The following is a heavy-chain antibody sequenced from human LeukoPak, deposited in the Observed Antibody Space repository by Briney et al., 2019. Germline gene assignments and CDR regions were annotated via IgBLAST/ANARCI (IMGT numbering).Heavy chain of an antibody. CDR3: ARDQGVPFGGVIAPLAY. D-gene: IGHD3-16*02. CDR1: GFTFSSYG. CDR2: ISYDGSNK. J-gene: IGHJ4*02. V-gene: IGHV3-30*03. Sequence: GGSLRLSCAASGFTFSSYGMHWVRQAPGKGLEWVAVISYDGSNKYYADSVKGRFTISRDNSKNTLYLQMNSLRAEDTAVYYCARDQGVPFGGVIAPLAYWGQGTLVTVSS.